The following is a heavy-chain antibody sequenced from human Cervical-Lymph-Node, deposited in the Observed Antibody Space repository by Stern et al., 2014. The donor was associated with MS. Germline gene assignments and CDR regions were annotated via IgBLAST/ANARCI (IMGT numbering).Heavy chain of an antibody. Sequence: VQLVESGSELKKPGASVKISCRASGFSFTTYGLNWVRQAPGQGLEWMGWIKTNTGNPTYAQGLTGRFAFSLDTSARTAYLQISSIKAEDTAVYYCAGLLLGAVGCGMGVWGQGTAVTVSS. CDR2: IKTNTGNP. D-gene: IGHD4/OR15-4a*01. J-gene: IGHJ6*02. CDR1: GFSFTTYG. V-gene: IGHV7-4-1*02. CDR3: AGLLLGAVGCGMGV.